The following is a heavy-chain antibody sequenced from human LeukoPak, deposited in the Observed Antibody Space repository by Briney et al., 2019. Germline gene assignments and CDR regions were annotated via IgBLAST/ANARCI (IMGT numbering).Heavy chain of an antibody. CDR2: ISGSGGST. CDR3: ANTLRGYSGYDFRGYYFDY. Sequence: GGSLRLSCAASGFTFSSYAMSWVRQAPGKGLEWVSAISGSGGSTYYADSVKGRFTISRDNSKNTLYLQMNSLRAEDTAVYYCANTLRGYSGYDFRGYYFDYWGQGTLVTVSS. D-gene: IGHD5-12*01. CDR1: GFTFSSYA. J-gene: IGHJ4*02. V-gene: IGHV3-23*01.